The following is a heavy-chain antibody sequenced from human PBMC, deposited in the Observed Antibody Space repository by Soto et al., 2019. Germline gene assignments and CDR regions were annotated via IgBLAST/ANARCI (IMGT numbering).Heavy chain of an antibody. CDR2: ISYDGSNK. Sequence: GSLRLACAASVFTFISYAMHWVRQAPGKWLEWVAVISYDGSNKYYADSVKGRFTISRDNSKNTLYLQMNSLRAEDTAVYYCAREPPYDYVWGSYRPHYYYYYGMDVWGQGTTVTVSS. CDR3: AREPPYDYVWGSYRPHYYYYYGMDV. J-gene: IGHJ6*02. V-gene: IGHV3-30-3*01. CDR1: VFTFISYA. D-gene: IGHD3-16*02.